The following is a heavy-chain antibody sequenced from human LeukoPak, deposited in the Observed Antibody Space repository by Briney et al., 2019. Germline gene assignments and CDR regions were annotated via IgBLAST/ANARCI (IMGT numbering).Heavy chain of an antibody. CDR2: ISSSSSTI. J-gene: IGHJ4*02. CDR1: GFTFSTYI. Sequence: GGSLRLSCTASGFTFSTYIMNWVRQAPGKGLEWVSYISSSSSTIYYTDSVKGRFTISRDNARNSLYLQMNSLRDEDTAVYYCARYRGLGGGYYFDYWGQGTLVTVSS. CDR3: ARYRGLGGGYYFDY. D-gene: IGHD5-12*01. V-gene: IGHV3-48*02.